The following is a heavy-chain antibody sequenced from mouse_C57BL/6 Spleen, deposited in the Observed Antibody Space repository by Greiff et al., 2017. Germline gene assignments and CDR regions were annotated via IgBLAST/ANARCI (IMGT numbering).Heavy chain of an antibody. D-gene: IGHD1-1*01. CDR1: GFTFSDYY. J-gene: IGHJ1*03. CDR2: INYDGSST. Sequence: EVKLEESEGGLVQPGSSMKLSCTASGFTFSDYYMAWVRQVPEKGLEWVANINYDGSSTYYLDSLKSRFIISRGNAKNMLYLQMSSLKSEDTATYYCARELDYGSSDGYFDVWGTGTTVTVSS. V-gene: IGHV5-16*01. CDR3: ARELDYGSSDGYFDV.